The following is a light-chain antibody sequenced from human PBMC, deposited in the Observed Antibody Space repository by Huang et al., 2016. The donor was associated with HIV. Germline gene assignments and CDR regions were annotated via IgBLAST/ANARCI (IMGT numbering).Light chain of an antibody. CDR1: QDISHY. CDR2: DAS. V-gene: IGKV1-33*01. J-gene: IGKJ4*01. CDR3: QQYDNLPRT. Sequence: DIQMTQSPSSLSASVGDRVTITCQASQDISHYLNWYQQKPGKAPKLLIYDASNLETGVPSSFSGSGSGTDFTITISSLQPEDIATYYCQQYDNLPRTFGGGTNVEIK.